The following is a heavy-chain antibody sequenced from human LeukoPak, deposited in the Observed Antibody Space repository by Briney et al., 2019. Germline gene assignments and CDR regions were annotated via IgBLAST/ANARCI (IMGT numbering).Heavy chain of an antibody. CDR3: AREHCSSTSCYTNEGFDY. CDR1: GGSISSGSYY. CDR2: IYTSGST. Sequence: SQTLPLTCTVSGGSISSGSYYWSWIRQPAGKGLEWIGRIYTSGSTNYNPSLKSRVTISVDTSKNQFSPKLSSVTAADTAVYYCAREHCSSTSCYTNEGFDYWGQGTLVTVSS. J-gene: IGHJ4*02. V-gene: IGHV4-61*02. D-gene: IGHD2-2*02.